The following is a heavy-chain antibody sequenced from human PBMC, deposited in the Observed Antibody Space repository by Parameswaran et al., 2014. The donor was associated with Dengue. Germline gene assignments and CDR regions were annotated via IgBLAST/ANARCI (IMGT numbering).Heavy chain of an antibody. V-gene: IGHV3-7*01. J-gene: IGHJ4*02. CDR3: ARDPFDY. Sequence: VRQMPGKGLEWVATIKQDGSDKYYVDSVKGRFTISRDDAKNSLYLQMNSLRAEDTAVYYCARDPFDYWGQGTLVTVSS. CDR2: IKQDGSDK.